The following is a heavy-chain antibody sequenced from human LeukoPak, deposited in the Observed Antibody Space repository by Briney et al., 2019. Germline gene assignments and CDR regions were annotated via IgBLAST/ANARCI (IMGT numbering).Heavy chain of an antibody. CDR3: ARETAPSWYNWNLSAFDY. CDR2: IYYSGST. D-gene: IGHD1-1*01. V-gene: IGHV4-39*02. J-gene: IGHJ4*02. CDR1: GGSISSSSYY. Sequence: PSETLSLTCTVSGGSISSSSYYWGWIRQPPGKGLEWTGSIYYSGSTYYNPSLKSRVTISVDTSKNQFSLKLSSVTAADTAVYYCARETAPSWYNWNLSAFDYWGQGTLVTTSS.